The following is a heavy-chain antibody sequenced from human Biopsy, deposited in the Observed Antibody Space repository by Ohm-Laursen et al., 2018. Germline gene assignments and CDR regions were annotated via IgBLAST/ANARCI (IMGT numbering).Heavy chain of an antibody. V-gene: IGHV1-2*02. CDR3: AKGQDVRGGAEYFQH. J-gene: IGHJ1*01. D-gene: IGHD2-15*01. Sequence: SVKVSCKASGYTFTGQYLHWVRQVPGQGLEWMGWINPHSGTTKFAQDFQGRVTMNRDTSITTAYMELRRLRSDDPAVYYCAKGQDVRGGAEYFQHWGQGALVTVSS. CDR2: INPHSGTT. CDR1: GYTFTGQY.